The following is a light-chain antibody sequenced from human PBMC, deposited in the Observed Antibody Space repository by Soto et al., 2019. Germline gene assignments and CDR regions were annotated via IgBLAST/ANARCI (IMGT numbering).Light chain of an antibody. CDR2: NVN. V-gene: IGLV2-14*01. Sequence: ALTQVASVSGSPGQSITISCTGTSSDVGGHDYVSWYQQHPGKAPKLTIYNVNYRPSGVSSRFSGSKSGNTASLTISGLQAEDEADYYCSSYTRNNTVVFGGGTKVTVL. J-gene: IGLJ3*02. CDR3: SSYTRNNTVV. CDR1: SSDVGGHDY.